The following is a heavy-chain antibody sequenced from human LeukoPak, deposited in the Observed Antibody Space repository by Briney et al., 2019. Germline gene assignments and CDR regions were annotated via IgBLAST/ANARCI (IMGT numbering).Heavy chain of an antibody. CDR2: INHSGST. CDR3: ARRAPQYYYGSGSYYPKKSPSAFDI. D-gene: IGHD3-10*01. Sequence: SETLSLTCAVYGGSFSGYYWSWIRQPPGKGLEWVGEINHSGSTKYNPSLKSRVTISVDTSNTQFSLKLSSVTAAETAVYYCARRAPQYYYGSGSYYPKKSPSAFDIWGQGTMVTVSS. J-gene: IGHJ3*02. CDR1: GGSFSGYY. V-gene: IGHV4-34*01.